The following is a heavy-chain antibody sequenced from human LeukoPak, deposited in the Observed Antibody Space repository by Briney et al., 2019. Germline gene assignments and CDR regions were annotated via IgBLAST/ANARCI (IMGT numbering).Heavy chain of an antibody. D-gene: IGHD2-2*01. Sequence: SLRLSCAASGFTFDDYAMHWVRQAPGKGLEWVSGISWNSGSIGYADSVKGRFTISRNNAKNSLYLQMNSLRAEDTALYYCARKSRDAFDIWGQGTMVTVSS. CDR3: ARKSRDAFDI. CDR1: GFTFDDYA. J-gene: IGHJ3*02. V-gene: IGHV3-9*01. CDR2: ISWNSGSI.